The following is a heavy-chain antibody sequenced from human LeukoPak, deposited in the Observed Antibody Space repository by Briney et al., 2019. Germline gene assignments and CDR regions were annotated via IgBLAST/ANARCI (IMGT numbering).Heavy chain of an antibody. Sequence: PGGSLRLSCAASGFTFSSYAMNWVRQAPGKGLEWVSAISSTGGISYYADSAKGRFTIYRDNSENTLYLQLNRLRGEDTAVYYCAKDRLDGNSYGQLDCWGQGTLATVSS. J-gene: IGHJ4*02. CDR2: ISSTGGIS. D-gene: IGHD5-18*01. CDR1: GFTFSSYA. CDR3: AKDRLDGNSYGQLDC. V-gene: IGHV3-23*01.